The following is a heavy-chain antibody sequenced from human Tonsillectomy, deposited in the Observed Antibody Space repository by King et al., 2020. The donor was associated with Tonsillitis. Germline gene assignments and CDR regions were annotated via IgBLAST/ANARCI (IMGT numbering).Heavy chain of an antibody. CDR3: ARALLSRSKWFEP. J-gene: IGHJ5*02. Sequence: VQLQQWGAGLLKPSETLSLTCAVYDGPFSDPYWSWIRQPPGKGLEWIGEINHSGITNYNPSLKSRVTISVDTSKNQFSLKMSSVTAADTAVYYCARALLSRSKWFEPWGRGTLVTVSS. V-gene: IGHV4-34*01. CDR2: INHSGIT. CDR1: DGPFSDPY.